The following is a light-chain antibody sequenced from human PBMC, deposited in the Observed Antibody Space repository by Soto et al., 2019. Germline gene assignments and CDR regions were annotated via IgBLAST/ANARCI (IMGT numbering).Light chain of an antibody. J-gene: IGLJ2*01. Sequence: QLVLTQSPSASASLGASVKITCTLSSGHSNYAIAWHQQQPEKGPRYLIRLNSDGSHSKGDGIPDRFSGSSSGAERFLTISSLQSEDEADYYCQSWDTGSVLFAGGTKVTVL. CDR2: LNSDGSH. CDR3: QSWDTGSVL. V-gene: IGLV4-69*01. CDR1: SGHSNYA.